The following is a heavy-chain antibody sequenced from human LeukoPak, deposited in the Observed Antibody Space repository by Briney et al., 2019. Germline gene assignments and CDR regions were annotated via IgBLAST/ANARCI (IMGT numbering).Heavy chain of an antibody. Sequence: GGSLRLSCAASGFTFSSYGMHWVRQAPGKGLEWVAVIWYDGSNKYYADSVKGRFTISRDNSKNTLYLQMNSLRVEDTAFYYCAKDNRRHYTSGPNPDSLHWGQGALVTVSS. CDR3: AKDNRRHYTSGPNPDSLH. V-gene: IGHV3-33*06. J-gene: IGHJ4*02. CDR2: IWYDGSNK. CDR1: GFTFSSYG. D-gene: IGHD6-19*01.